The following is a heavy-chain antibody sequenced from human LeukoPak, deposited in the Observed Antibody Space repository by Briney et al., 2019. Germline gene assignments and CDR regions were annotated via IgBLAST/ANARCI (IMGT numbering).Heavy chain of an antibody. CDR2: IYYSGST. D-gene: IGHD3-10*01. J-gene: IGHJ4*02. Sequence: SETLSLTCTVSGGSISSYYWSWIRQPPGKGLEWIGYIYYSGSTNYNPSLKSRVTMSVDTSKNQFSLKLSSVTAADTAVYYCARLGVRGVIIDYWGQGTLVTVSS. CDR3: ARLGVRGVIIDY. V-gene: IGHV4-59*01. CDR1: GGSISSYY.